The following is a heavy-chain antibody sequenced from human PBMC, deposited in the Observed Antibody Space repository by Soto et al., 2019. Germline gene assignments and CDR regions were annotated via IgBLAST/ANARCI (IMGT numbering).Heavy chain of an antibody. J-gene: IGHJ4*02. Sequence: QVQLVQSGAEVKKPGSSVKVSCKASGGTFSSYTISWVRQAPGQGLEWMGRIIPILGIANYAQKFQGRVTITADKSTSTAYTELSSLRSEDTAVYYCAREGIAVAGTDYWGQGTLVTVSS. D-gene: IGHD6-19*01. CDR1: GGTFSSYT. CDR3: AREGIAVAGTDY. V-gene: IGHV1-69*08. CDR2: IIPILGIA.